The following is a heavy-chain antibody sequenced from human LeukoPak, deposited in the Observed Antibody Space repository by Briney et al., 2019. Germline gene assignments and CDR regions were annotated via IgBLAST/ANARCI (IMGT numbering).Heavy chain of an antibody. V-gene: IGHV1-2*02. CDR3: ARDSVDTAMVTDDY. CDR1: GYTFTGYY. D-gene: IGHD5-18*01. Sequence: GASVKVSCKASGYTFTGYYMHWVRQAPGQGLEWMGWINPNSGGTNYAQKFQGRVTMTRDTSISTAYMELSRLRSDDTAVYYCARDSVDTAMVTDDYWGQGTLVTVSS. J-gene: IGHJ4*02. CDR2: INPNSGGT.